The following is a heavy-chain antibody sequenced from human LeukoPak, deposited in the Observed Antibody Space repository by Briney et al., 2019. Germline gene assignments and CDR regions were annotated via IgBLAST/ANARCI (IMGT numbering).Heavy chain of an antibody. J-gene: IGHJ4*02. CDR2: IYYSGST. V-gene: IGHV4-59*08. CDR1: GGSISSYY. D-gene: IGHD6-19*01. Sequence: SSETLSLTCTVSGGSISSYYWSWIRQPPGKGLEWIGYIYYSGSTNYNPSLKSRVTISVDTSKNQFSLKLSSVTAADTAVYYCAMYSSGWYGGRYFDYWGQGTLVTVSS. CDR3: AMYSSGWYGGRYFDY.